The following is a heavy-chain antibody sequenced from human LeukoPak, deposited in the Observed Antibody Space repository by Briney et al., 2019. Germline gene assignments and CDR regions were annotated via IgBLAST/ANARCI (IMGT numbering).Heavy chain of an antibody. J-gene: IGHJ4*02. V-gene: IGHV4-59*01. CDR1: GGSISTYY. Sequence: SETLSLTCTVSGGSISTYYWSWIRQPPGKGLERLGYIYYSGSTSYNPTLKSRVSISVDTSKKQFSLKLSSVTAADTAVYYCARYAADGRNLEYWGQGTLVTVSS. CDR2: IYYSGST. CDR3: ARYAADGRNLEY. D-gene: IGHD5-24*01.